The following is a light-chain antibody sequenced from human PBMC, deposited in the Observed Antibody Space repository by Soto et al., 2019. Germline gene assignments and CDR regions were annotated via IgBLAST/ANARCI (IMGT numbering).Light chain of an antibody. CDR2: GNN. CDR1: SSNIGAGYD. V-gene: IGLV1-40*01. J-gene: IGLJ2*01. Sequence: QSALTQPPSVSGAPGQRVTISCTGSSSNIGAGYDVNWYQQLPGTAPKLLIYGNNNRPSGVPDRFSGSKSGTSASLAITGLQAEDEADYYCQSYDSSLSGGVFGGGTKLTVL. CDR3: QSYDSSLSGGV.